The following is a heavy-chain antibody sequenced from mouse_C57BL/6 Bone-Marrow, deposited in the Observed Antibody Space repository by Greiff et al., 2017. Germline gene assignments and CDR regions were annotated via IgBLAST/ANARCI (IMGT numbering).Heavy chain of an antibody. Sequence: QVQLQQSGAELVRPGTSVKVSCKASGYAFTNYLIEWVKQRPGQGLEWIGVLNPGSGGTNYNEKFKGKATLTADKSSSTAYMQLSSLTSEDSAVYFCARSGGSSYSDYWGQGTTLTVSS. CDR3: ARSGGSSYSDY. D-gene: IGHD1-1*01. J-gene: IGHJ2*01. CDR1: GYAFTNYL. V-gene: IGHV1-54*01. CDR2: LNPGSGGT.